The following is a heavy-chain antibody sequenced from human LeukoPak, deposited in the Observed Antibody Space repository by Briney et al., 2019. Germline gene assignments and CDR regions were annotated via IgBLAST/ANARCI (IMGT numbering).Heavy chain of an antibody. V-gene: IGHV3-48*03. Sequence: GGSLRLSCAASGFTFSSYEMNWVRQAPGKGLEWVSYISSSGSTIYYADSVKGRFTISRDNAKNSLYLQMNSLRAEDTAVYYCAKDRYSYGAMGYYFDDWGQGTLIAVSS. CDR1: GFTFSSYE. D-gene: IGHD5-18*01. J-gene: IGHJ4*02. CDR2: ISSSGSTI. CDR3: AKDRYSYGAMGYYFDD.